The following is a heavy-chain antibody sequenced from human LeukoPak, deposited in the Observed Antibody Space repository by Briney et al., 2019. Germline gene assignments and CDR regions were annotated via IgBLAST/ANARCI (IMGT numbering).Heavy chain of an antibody. J-gene: IGHJ6*03. CDR1: GFTFSSYS. D-gene: IGHD3-10*01. CDR3: ARPPYSMVPYYYYMDV. CDR2: ISSSSSYI. V-gene: IGHV3-21*01. Sequence: GGSLRLSCAASGFTFSSYSMDWVRQAPGKGLEWVSFISSSSSYIYYADSVKGRFTISRGNAKNSLYLQMNSLRAEDTAVYYCARPPYSMVPYYYYMDVWGKGTTVTVSS.